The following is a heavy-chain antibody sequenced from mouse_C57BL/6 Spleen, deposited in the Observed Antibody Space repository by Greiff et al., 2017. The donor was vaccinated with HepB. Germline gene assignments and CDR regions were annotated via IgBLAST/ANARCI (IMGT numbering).Heavy chain of an antibody. Sequence: VQLQQSGAELVRPGTSVKVSCKASGYAFTNYLIEWVKQRPGQGLEWIGVINPGSGGTNYNEKFKGKATLTADKSSSTAYMQLSSLTSEDSAVYFCARSTVVALHWYFDVWGTGTTVTVSS. V-gene: IGHV1-54*01. D-gene: IGHD1-1*01. CDR1: GYAFTNYL. CDR3: ARSTVVALHWYFDV. J-gene: IGHJ1*03. CDR2: INPGSGGT.